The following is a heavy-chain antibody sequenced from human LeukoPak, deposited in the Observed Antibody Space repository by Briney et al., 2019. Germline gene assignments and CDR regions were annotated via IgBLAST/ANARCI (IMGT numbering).Heavy chain of an antibody. CDR1: GVSISSSNSY. V-gene: IGHV4-39*01. D-gene: IGHD3/OR15-3a*01. CDR3: ARQTGSGLFILP. CDR2: IYYTGNT. Sequence: SETLSLTCAVSGVSISSSNSYWGWIRQPPGKGLEWIGSIYYTGNTYYNASLKSRVTISIDTSKNQISLRLTSVTATDTAIYYCARQTGSGLFILPGGQGTLVTVSS. J-gene: IGHJ4*02.